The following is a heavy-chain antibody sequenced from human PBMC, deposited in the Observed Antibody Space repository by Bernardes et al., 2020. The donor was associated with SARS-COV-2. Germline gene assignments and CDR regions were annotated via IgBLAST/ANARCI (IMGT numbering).Heavy chain of an antibody. D-gene: IGHD2-2*01. CDR3: ARSTKSIVVVPAALPLD. J-gene: IGHJ4*02. CDR1: GYSVTSYW. Sequence: GASLKISCKGSGYSVTSYWISWVRQMPGKGLEWMGRIDPSDSYTNYSPSFQGHVTISADKSISTAYLQWSSLKASDTAMYYCARSTKSIVVVPAALPLDWGQGTLVTVSS. CDR2: IDPSDSYT. V-gene: IGHV5-10-1*01.